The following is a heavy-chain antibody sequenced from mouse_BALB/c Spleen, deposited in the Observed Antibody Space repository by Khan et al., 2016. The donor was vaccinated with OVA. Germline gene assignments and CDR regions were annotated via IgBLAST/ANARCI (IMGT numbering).Heavy chain of an antibody. CDR1: GFSLTNYG. Sequence: QVQLKDSGPGLVAPSQSLSITCTISGFSLTNYGVHWVRQPPGKGLEWLVVIWSDGSATFNSALKSRLSLSKDNSKNQVFLKMNSLQTDDTAIYDCARQPYYHYYIMDYWGQGTSVTVTS. CDR2: IWSDGSA. CDR3: ARQPYYHYYIMDY. V-gene: IGHV2-6-1*01. D-gene: IGHD2-10*01. J-gene: IGHJ4*01.